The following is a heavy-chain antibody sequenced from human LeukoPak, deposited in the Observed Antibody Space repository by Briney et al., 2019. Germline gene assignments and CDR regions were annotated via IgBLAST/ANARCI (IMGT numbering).Heavy chain of an antibody. V-gene: IGHV1-18*01. D-gene: IGHD3-22*01. CDR2: ISAYNGNT. Sequence: ASVKVSCKASGYTFTSYDINWVRQATGQGLEWMGWISAYNGNTNYAQKLQGRVTMTTDTSTSTAYMELRSLRSDDTAVYYCARLDYYDSSGYYYWGQGTLVTVSS. CDR3: ARLDYYDSSGYYY. CDR1: GYTFTSYD. J-gene: IGHJ4*02.